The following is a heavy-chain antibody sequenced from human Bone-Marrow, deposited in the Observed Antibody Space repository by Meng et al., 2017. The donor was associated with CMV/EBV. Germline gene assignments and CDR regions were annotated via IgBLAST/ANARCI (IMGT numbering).Heavy chain of an antibody. CDR1: GFSFRNSGVA. V-gene: IGHV2-5*01. CDR3: AHRPLWSDALKI. J-gene: IGHJ3*02. Sequence: SGPTLVKPTQTLTLTCTFSGFSFRNSGVAVGWIRQPPGKALEWLALIYWNDGKRYSPSLKNRLTITKDTSKYQVVLKMTDVDPVDTATYYCAHRPLWSDALKIWGQGTMVTVSS. D-gene: IGHD3-16*01. CDR2: IYWNDGK.